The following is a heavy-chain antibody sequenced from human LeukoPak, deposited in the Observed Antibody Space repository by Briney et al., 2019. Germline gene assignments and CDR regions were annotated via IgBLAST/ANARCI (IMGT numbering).Heavy chain of an antibody. V-gene: IGHV3-23*01. Sequence: GGSLRLSCAASGFTFSNAWMSWVRQAPGKGLEWVSTISGDGGTTYYADSVKGRFTISRDNSKNTLYLQMDSLRPEDTAVYYCAKEPREWELPDSWGQGTLVTVSS. CDR3: AKEPREWELPDS. J-gene: IGHJ4*02. D-gene: IGHD1-26*01. CDR2: ISGDGGTT. CDR1: GFTFSNAW.